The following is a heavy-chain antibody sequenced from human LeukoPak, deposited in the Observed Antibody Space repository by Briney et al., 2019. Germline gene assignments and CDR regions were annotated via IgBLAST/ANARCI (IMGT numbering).Heavy chain of an antibody. D-gene: IGHD6-13*01. CDR3: ARGRGSRSWYRRFDY. J-gene: IGHJ4*02. CDR1: GYTFTSYD. Sequence: ASVTVSCKASGYTFTSYDINWVRQAAGQGLEWMGWMNPNSGNTGYAQKFQGRVTITRNTSISTAYMELSSLRSEDTAVYYCARGRGSRSWYRRFDYWGQGTLVTVSS. V-gene: IGHV1-8*03. CDR2: MNPNSGNT.